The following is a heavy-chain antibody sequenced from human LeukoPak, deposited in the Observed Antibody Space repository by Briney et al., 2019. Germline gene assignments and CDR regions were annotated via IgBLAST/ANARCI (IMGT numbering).Heavy chain of an antibody. V-gene: IGHV3-21*01. D-gene: IGHD6-13*01. CDR2: ISSSSSYI. CDR1: GFTFSSYS. J-gene: IGHJ5*02. CDR3: ARGGRYSSSWYNWFDP. Sequence: PGGPLRLSCAASGFTFSSYSMNWVRQAPGKGLEWVSSISSSSSYIYYADSVKGRFTISRDNAKNSLYLQMNSLRAEDTAVYYCARGGRYSSSWYNWFDPWGQGTLVTVSS.